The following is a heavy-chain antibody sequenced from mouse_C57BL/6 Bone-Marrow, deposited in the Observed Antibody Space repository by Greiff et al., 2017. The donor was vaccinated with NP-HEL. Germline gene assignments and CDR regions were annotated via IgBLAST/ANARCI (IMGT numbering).Heavy chain of an antibody. V-gene: IGHV1-7*01. CDR1: GYTFTSYW. CDR2: INPSSGYT. CDR3: TREGTVNRFAY. J-gene: IGHJ3*01. D-gene: IGHD1-1*01. Sequence: QVHVKQSGAELAKPGASVKLSCKASGYTFTSYWMHWVKQRPGQGLEWIGYINPSSGYTKYNQKFKDKATLTADKSSSTAYMQLSSLTYEDSAVYYCTREGTVNRFAYWGQGTLVTVSA.